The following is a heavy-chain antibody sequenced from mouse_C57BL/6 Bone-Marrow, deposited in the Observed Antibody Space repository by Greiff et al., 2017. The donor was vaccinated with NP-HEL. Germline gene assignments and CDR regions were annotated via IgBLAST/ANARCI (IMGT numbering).Heavy chain of an antibody. CDR2: IYPRSGNT. CDR1: GYTFTSYG. V-gene: IGHV1-81*01. J-gene: IGHJ2*01. Sequence: VQLQQSGAELARPGASVKLSCKASGYTFTSYGISWVKQRTGQGLEWIGEIYPRSGNTYYNEKFKGKATFTADTSSNTAYMQLSSLTTEDSAIYYCARRNFPDYWGQGTTLTVSS. CDR3: ARRNFPDY.